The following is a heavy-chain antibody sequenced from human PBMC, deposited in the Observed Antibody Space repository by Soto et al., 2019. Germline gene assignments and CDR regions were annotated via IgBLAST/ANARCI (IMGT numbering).Heavy chain of an antibody. CDR1: GFTFSSYS. CDR2: ISSSSSNI. J-gene: IGHJ2*01. D-gene: IGHD3-16*01. Sequence: EVQLVESGGGLVKPGGSLRLSCAASGFTFSSYSMTWVRQAPGKGLEWVSSISSSSSNIYYADAVKGRFTMSRDNAKNLVYLQMNSLRAEYTAVYYCARDGGRGGGGYFDLWCRGTLVTVSS. V-gene: IGHV3-21*06. CDR3: ARDGGRGGGGYFDL.